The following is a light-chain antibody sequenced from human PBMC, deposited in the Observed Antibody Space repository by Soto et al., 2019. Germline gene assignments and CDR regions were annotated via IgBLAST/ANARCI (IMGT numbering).Light chain of an antibody. V-gene: IGKV3-20*01. CDR1: QNVDSNY. CDR2: GAS. J-gene: IGKJ1*01. Sequence: WTQSPGTLSLSRGERDILSYRASQNVDSNYLAWYQQKPGQAPRIIIFGASGRATGIPDRFSGSGSGTDFTLAISRLEPEDFAVYYCQQYGSLSWTFGQGTKVDIK. CDR3: QQYGSLSWT.